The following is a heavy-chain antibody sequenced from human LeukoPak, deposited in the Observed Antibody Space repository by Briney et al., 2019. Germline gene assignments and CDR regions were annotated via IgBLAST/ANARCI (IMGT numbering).Heavy chain of an antibody. J-gene: IGHJ5*02. V-gene: IGHV3-21*01. CDR1: GFTFNTYT. Sequence: GGSLRLSCAASGFTFNTYTINWVRQAPGKGLEWVSSISSSSIYIYYADSLKGRFTISRNNAKNSLYLHIDSLRAEDTAVYSCARGADGVSSNSRGWFDPWGQGTLVTVSS. CDR2: ISSSSIYI. D-gene: IGHD2-15*01. CDR3: ARGADGVSSNSRGWFDP.